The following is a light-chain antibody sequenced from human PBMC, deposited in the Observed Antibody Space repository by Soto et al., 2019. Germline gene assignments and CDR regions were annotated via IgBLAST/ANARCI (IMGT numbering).Light chain of an antibody. CDR1: SSDVGGYNY. J-gene: IGLJ1*01. CDR2: DVS. Sequence: QSVLTQPASVSGSPGQSITISCTGTSSDVGGYNYVSWYQQHPGKAPKLMIYDVSDRPSGVSNRFSGSKSGNTASLTISGLQADDEADYYCSSYTSSRTSVSGTGTKVTVL. V-gene: IGLV2-14*01. CDR3: SSYTSSRTSV.